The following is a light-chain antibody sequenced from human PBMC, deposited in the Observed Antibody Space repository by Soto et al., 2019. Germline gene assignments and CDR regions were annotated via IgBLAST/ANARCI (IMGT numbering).Light chain of an antibody. Sequence: EIVMTQSPATLSVSPGERVTLSCRASQSVSSNLAWYQQKPGQSPRLLIYGASTRATGIPARFSGSGSGTEFTLTISSLQSEGFAVYYCQQYINLWTFGQGTKVDIK. CDR1: QSVSSN. CDR2: GAS. J-gene: IGKJ1*01. V-gene: IGKV3-15*01. CDR3: QQYINLWT.